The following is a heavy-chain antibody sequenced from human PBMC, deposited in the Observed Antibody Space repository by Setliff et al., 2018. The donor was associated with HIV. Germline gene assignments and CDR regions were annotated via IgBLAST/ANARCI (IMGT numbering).Heavy chain of an antibody. CDR1: GYIFTDFY. D-gene: IGHD1-20*01. J-gene: IGHJ4*02. CDR3: ATPITSPTGVDY. V-gene: IGHV1-69-2*01. CDR2: IDPEDGET. Sequence: ASVKVSCKTSGYIFTDFYIHWVKQAPGKGLEWVGRIDPEDGETMYAEKFQGRVTITADTSTDIAYMGLSSLRSEDTAVYYCATPITSPTGVDYWGQGTLDTVSS.